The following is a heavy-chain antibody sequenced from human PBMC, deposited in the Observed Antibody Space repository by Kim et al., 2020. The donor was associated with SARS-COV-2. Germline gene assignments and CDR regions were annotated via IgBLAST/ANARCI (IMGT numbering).Heavy chain of an antibody. J-gene: IGHJ4*01. Sequence: GGSLRLSCAASGFTFSSYAMTWVRQAPGKGLEWVSAFSATGGVTYYTDSVKGRFTISRDNSKETVYLQMNSLRDEDTAVYYCTKDMSAMSTISPFDYWGHGTLVTVS. V-gene: IGHV3-23*01. CDR3: TKDMSAMSTISPFDY. CDR2: FSATGGVT. D-gene: IGHD1-1*01. CDR1: GFTFSSYA.